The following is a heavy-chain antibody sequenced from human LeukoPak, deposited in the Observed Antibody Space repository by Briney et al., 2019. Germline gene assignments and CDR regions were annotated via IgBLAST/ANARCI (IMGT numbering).Heavy chain of an antibody. CDR2: MNPKSGNT. V-gene: IGHV1-8*01. Sequence: ASVKVSCKASGYTFSNYDINWVRQATGQGLEWMGWMNPKSGNTGYAQNSQGRVTMTRNSSITTSYMELSSLRSEDTAVYYCARASRTYFGDYLYYFDSWGQGTLVTVSS. J-gene: IGHJ4*02. CDR1: GYTFSNYD. CDR3: ARASRTYFGDYLYYFDS. D-gene: IGHD4-17*01.